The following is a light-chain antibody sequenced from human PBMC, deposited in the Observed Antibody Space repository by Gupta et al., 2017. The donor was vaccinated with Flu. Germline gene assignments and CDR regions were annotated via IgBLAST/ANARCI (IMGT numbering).Light chain of an antibody. V-gene: IGKV3-11*01. CDR1: QSVSSY. CDR2: DAS. CDR3: QQRSNWRFT. J-gene: IGKJ3*01. Sequence: GERTPLSCRASQSVSSYLAWYQQKPGQAPRLLIYDASNRATGIPARFSGSGSGTDFTLTISSLEPEDFAVYFCQQRSNWRFTFGPGTKVDIK.